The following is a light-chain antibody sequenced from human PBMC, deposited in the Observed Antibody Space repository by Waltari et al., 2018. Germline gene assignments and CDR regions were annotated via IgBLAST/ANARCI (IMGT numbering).Light chain of an antibody. CDR2: EDY. CDR1: TPNIGNNY. CDR3: GAWDSSLGVGV. J-gene: IGLJ3*02. Sequence: QSVLTQPPSVSAAPGQKVSISCSGSTPNIGNNYVSWYQQFPGTAPKLLIYEDYRRPSGIPDRFSGSKSGASATLDITGLQTGDEADYYCGAWDSSLGVGVLGGG. V-gene: IGLV1-51*01.